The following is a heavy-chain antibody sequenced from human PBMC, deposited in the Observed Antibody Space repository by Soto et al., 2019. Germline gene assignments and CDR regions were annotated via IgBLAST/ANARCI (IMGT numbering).Heavy chain of an antibody. D-gene: IGHD3-10*01. CDR3: AREKGGSGSYYVLDY. CDR1: RFTFSNAW. CDR2: IKQDGSEK. V-gene: IGHV3-7*01. Sequence: EVQLVESGGGLVKPGGSLRLSCAASRFTFSNAWMSWVRQAPGKGLEWVANIKQDGSEKYYVDSVKGRFTISRDNAKNSLYLQMNSLRAEDTAVYYCAREKGGSGSYYVLDYWGQGTLVTVSS. J-gene: IGHJ4*02.